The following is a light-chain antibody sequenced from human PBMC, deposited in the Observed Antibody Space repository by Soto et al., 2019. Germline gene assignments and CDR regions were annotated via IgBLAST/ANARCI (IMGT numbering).Light chain of an antibody. CDR1: QSISSSY. Sequence: DIVLTQSPGTLSLSPGERATLSCRASQSISSSYLAWYQQKPGQAPRLLVYGASSRATGIPDRFSGSGSGTDFTLTISRLEPEDFALYYCQKYSSTFWTFGQGTKVDI. CDR2: GAS. J-gene: IGKJ1*01. V-gene: IGKV3-20*01. CDR3: QKYSSTFWT.